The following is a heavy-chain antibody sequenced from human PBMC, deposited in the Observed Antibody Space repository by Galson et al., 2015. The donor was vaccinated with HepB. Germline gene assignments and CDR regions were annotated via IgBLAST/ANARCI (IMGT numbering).Heavy chain of an antibody. Sequence: CAISGDSVSSNSAAWNWIRQSPSRGLEWLGRTYYRSKWYSDYAVSVKSRVTVIPDTSKNHFSLHLNFVTPEDTAVYYCARKTGITDAFDFWGQGTMVTVSS. CDR1: GDSVSSNSAA. CDR2: TYYRSKWYS. V-gene: IGHV6-1*01. J-gene: IGHJ3*01. CDR3: ARKTGITDAFDF. D-gene: IGHD1-1*01.